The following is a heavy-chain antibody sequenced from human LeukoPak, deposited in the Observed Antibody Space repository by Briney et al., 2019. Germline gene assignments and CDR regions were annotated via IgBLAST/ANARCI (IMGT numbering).Heavy chain of an antibody. CDR1: GGTFSSYA. CDR3: ARPRWDPAGTTSHCFDY. D-gene: IGHD1-7*01. J-gene: IGHJ4*02. Sequence: GSSVKVSCKASGGTFSSYAISWVRQAPGQGLEWMGGIIPIFGTANYAQKFQGRVTITADESTSTAYMELSSLRSEGTAVYYCARPRWDPAGTTSHCFDYWGQGTLVTVSS. CDR2: IIPIFGTA. V-gene: IGHV1-69*01.